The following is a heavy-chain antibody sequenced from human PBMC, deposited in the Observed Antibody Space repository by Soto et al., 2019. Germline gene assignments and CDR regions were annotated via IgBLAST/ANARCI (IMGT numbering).Heavy chain of an antibody. V-gene: IGHV4-59*08. J-gene: IGHJ4*02. CDR2: IFYSGST. Sequence: SETLSLTSTVSGGSISSYYLSWIRQPPGKGVEWIGYIFYSGSTNYNPSLKSRVTISVDTSKNQFSLKLSSVTAADTAVYYCARRYSSSLDFWGQGTRVTVSS. CDR1: GGSISSYY. CDR3: ARRYSSSLDF. D-gene: IGHD6-13*01.